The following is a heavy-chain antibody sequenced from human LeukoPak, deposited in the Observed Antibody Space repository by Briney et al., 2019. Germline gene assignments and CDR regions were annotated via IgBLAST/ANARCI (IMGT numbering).Heavy chain of an antibody. V-gene: IGHV3-66*02. Sequence: SGGSLSLSCAASGLSVSSNYMTWVRKAPGKGLEWVSVIYGGGPTSYADSVKDRLTISRDNSKNTVYLQMNSLRVEDTAVYYCARGDLRINHMDVGGKGTTVTVSS. CDR2: IYGGGPT. J-gene: IGHJ6*03. CDR3: ARGDLRINHMDV. D-gene: IGHD2-15*01. CDR1: GLSVSSNY.